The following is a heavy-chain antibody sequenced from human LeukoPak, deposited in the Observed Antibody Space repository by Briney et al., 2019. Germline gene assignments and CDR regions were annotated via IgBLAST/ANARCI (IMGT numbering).Heavy chain of an antibody. CDR1: GGTFSSYA. Sequence: GASVKVSCKASGGTFSSYAISWVRQAPGQGLEWMGWISAYNGNTNYAQKLQGRATMTTDTSTSTPYMEQRSQRSDDTAVYYCARSLVRGGSCYGGGPCRILDYWGQGTLVTVSS. CDR2: ISAYNGNT. CDR3: ARSLVRGGSCYGGGPCRILDY. V-gene: IGHV1-18*01. D-gene: IGHD2-15*01. J-gene: IGHJ4*02.